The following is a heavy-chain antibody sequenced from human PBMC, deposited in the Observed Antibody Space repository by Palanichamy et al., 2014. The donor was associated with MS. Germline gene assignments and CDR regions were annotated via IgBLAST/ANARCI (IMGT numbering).Heavy chain of an antibody. Sequence: QVQLEQSGAEVKKPGASVKVSCKASGYTFTSYDINWVRQAPGQGLEWMGWMTPNSGNTGYAQKFQGRVIMTRNTSISTAYMELSSLRSEDTAVYYCARGGGYCSTAICYDWFDPWGQGTLVTVSS. D-gene: IGHD2-2*01. CDR3: ARGGGYCSTAICYDWFDP. CDR1: GYTFTSYD. J-gene: IGHJ5*02. CDR2: MTPNSGNT. V-gene: IGHV1-8*01.